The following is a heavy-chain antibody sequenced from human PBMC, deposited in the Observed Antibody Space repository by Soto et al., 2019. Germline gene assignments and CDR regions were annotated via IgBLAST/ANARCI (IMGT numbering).Heavy chain of an antibody. V-gene: IGHV3-33*01. Sequence: GGSLRLSCAASGFTFSSYGMHWVRQAPGKGLEWVAVIWYDGSNKYYADSVKGRFTISRDNSKNTLYLQMNSLRAEDTAVYYCAGDYCGGDCYSGIRFDYWGQGTLVTVSS. CDR1: GFTFSSYG. CDR2: IWYDGSNK. J-gene: IGHJ4*02. D-gene: IGHD2-21*02. CDR3: AGDYCGGDCYSGIRFDY.